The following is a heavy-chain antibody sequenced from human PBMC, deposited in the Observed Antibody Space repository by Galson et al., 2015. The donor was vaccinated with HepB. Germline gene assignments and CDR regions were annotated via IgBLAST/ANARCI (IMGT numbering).Heavy chain of an antibody. CDR2: IRYDGSNK. CDR3: STRGDDYYGMDV. V-gene: IGHV3-30*02. J-gene: IGHJ6*02. Sequence: SLRLSCAASGFTFSSYGMHWVRQAPGKGLQWVAFIRYDGSNKYYGDSVKGRFTISRDNSKNTLHLQMNSLRAEDTAVYYCSTRGDDYYGMDVWGQGTTVTVFS. CDR1: GFTFSSYG.